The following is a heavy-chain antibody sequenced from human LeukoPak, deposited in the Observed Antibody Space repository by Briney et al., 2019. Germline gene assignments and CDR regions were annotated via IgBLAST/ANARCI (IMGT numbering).Heavy chain of an antibody. CDR1: GGSIRSDY. D-gene: IGHD6-19*01. CDR2: IHYSGTS. J-gene: IGHJ4*02. V-gene: IGHV4-59*01. CDR3: VRDRSAREGFDL. Sequence: SETLSLTCTVSGGSIRSDYWSWIRQPPGKGLEWIGYIHYSGTSNYNPSLKSRVSISVDTSKNQFSLILSSVTAADTAVYFCVRDRSAREGFDLWGQGTLVIVSS.